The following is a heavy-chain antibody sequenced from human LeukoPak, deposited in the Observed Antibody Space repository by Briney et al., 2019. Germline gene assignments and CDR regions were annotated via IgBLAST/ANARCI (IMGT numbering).Heavy chain of an antibody. CDR1: GFTFSSYA. V-gene: IGHV3-23*01. CDR2: ISTSGGST. J-gene: IGHJ5*02. D-gene: IGHD1-1*01. Sequence: GGSLSPSCAASGFTFSSYAMSWVRQAPGKGLEWVSTISTSGGSTYYVDSVKGRSTISRDNSKNTLYLQMSSLRAEDTAVYYCAKGPWNDRGGWFDPWRQGPLVTVSS. CDR3: AKGPWNDRGGWFDP.